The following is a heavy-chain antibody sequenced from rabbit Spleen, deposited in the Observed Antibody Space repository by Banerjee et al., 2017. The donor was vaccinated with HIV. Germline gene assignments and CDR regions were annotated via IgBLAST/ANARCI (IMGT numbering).Heavy chain of an antibody. CDR3: ARAVYGGSGDFDL. Sequence: QSLEESGGDLVKPGASLTLTCTASGFSFSSYYYMCWVRQAPGKGLEWIACINSGSGSAYYANWAKGRFTISKTSSTTVTLQMTGLTAADTATYFCARAVYGGSGDFDLWGQGTLVTVS. CDR2: INSGSGSA. V-gene: IGHV1S40*01. J-gene: IGHJ4*01. D-gene: IGHD4-2*01. CDR1: GFSFSSYYY.